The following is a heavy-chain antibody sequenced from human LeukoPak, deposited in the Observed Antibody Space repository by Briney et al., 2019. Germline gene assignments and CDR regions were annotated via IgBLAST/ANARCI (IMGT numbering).Heavy chain of an antibody. Sequence: GGSLRLPCAASGFTFSSAWMHWVRQAPGTGLVWVSRITDDATTTYADSVKGRFTISRDNAKNILYLQMNSLRAEDTAVYYCVRDRVGPNYWGQGTLVTVSS. J-gene: IGHJ4*02. V-gene: IGHV3-74*03. CDR3: VRDRVGPNY. CDR1: GFTFSSAW. CDR2: ITDDATT. D-gene: IGHD1-26*01.